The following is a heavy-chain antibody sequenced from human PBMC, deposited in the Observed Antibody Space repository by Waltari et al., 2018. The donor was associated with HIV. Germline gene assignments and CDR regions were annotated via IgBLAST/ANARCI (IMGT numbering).Heavy chain of an antibody. J-gene: IGHJ3*02. Sequence: EVQLVESGGGLVRPGGSPRLSCAASGFTVSSHHMGWVRQTPGKGLEYVLVMYSGGTTHYADSVNGRFTISRDSSKSALYLQMNTLRAEDTALYYCARVDRAGTTSGWDVFDIWGQGTMVTVSS. CDR1: GFTVSSHH. CDR2: MYSGGTT. V-gene: IGHV3-66*01. CDR3: ARVDRAGTTSGWDVFDI. D-gene: IGHD1-1*01.